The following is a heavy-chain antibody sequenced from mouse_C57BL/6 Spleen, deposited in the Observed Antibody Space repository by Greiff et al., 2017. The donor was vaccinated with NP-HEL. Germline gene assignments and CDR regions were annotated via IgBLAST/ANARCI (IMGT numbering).Heavy chain of an antibody. Sequence: EVKLMESGPGLVKPSQSLTLTCSVTGYSITSGYFRNWIRQPPGNQLEWMDYISYDGSNNYNPSLKNRISITRDTSKNPLFLKFKCVSTEDTATYYCARGTVVNYFDYWGQGTTLTVSA. CDR1: GYSITSGYF. V-gene: IGHV3-6*01. CDR3: ARGTVVNYFDY. CDR2: ISYDGSN. D-gene: IGHD1-1*01. J-gene: IGHJ2*01.